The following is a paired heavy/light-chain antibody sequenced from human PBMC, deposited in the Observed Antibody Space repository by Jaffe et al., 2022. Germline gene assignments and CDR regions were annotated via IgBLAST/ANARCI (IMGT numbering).Light chain of an antibody. V-gene: IGLV2-14*01. Sequence: QSALTQPASVSGSPGQSITISCTGTSSDVGAYTHVSWYQHHPGKAPQLMISEVSNRPSGVSNRFSGSKSDNTASLTISGLQAEDEADYYCSSYTSSDFYVFGTGTKVTVL. CDR1: SSDVGAYTH. CDR3: SSYTSSDFYV. J-gene: IGLJ1*01. CDR2: EVS.
Heavy chain of an antibody. CDR3: ARGGYYSLVS. Sequence: QVQLQESGPGLVQPSGTLSLTCAVSGGPINSQNWWTWVRQPPGKGPEWIGERYHAGGAKYNPSLKSRVTISLDNTENKFSLWLNSVTAADTAVYYCARGGYYSLVSWGQGTLVTVSS. CDR1: GGPINSQNW. D-gene: IGHD5-12*01. CDR2: RYHAGGA. V-gene: IGHV4-4*02. J-gene: IGHJ4*02.